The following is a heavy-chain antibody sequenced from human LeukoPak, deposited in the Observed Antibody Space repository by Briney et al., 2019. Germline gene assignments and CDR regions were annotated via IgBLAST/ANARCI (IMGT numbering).Heavy chain of an antibody. V-gene: IGHV1-18*01. CDR3: AKSRCPFEEGELLLDYFDY. J-gene: IGHJ4*02. CDR1: GYTFTSYG. D-gene: IGHD1-26*01. CDR2: ISAYNGNT. Sequence: GAPVKVSCKASGYTFTSYGISWVRQAPGQGLEWMGWISAYNGNTNYAQKLQGRVTMTTDTSTSTAYMELRSLRSDDTAVYYCAKSRCPFEEGELLLDYFDYWGQGTLVTVSS.